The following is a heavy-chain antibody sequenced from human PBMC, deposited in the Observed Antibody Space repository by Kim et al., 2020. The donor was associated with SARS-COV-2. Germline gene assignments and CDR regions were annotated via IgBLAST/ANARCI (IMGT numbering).Heavy chain of an antibody. D-gene: IGHD2-15*01. CDR2: INHSGST. CDR3: ARDPKDIVVVVAATPSSGFDP. J-gene: IGHJ5*02. Sequence: SETLSLTCAVYGGSFSGYYWSWIRQPPGKGLEWIGEINHSGSTNYNPSLKSRVTISVDTSKNQFSLKLSSVTAADTAVYYCARDPKDIVVVVAATPSSGFDPWGQGTLVTVSS. CDR1: GGSFSGYY. V-gene: IGHV4-34*01.